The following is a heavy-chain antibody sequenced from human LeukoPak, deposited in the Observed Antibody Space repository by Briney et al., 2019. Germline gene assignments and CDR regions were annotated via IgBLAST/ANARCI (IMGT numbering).Heavy chain of an antibody. Sequence: ASVKVSCKAAGYTFTSYGISWVRQAPGQGLEWMAWISPYNGDTNYAQRLQGRVTLTTDTSTTTAYMELRSLRSDDTAVYYCALRPAAIPYCFDYWGQGTLVTISS. CDR1: GYTFTSYG. CDR3: ALRPAAIPYCFDY. D-gene: IGHD2-2*01. V-gene: IGHV1-18*04. J-gene: IGHJ4*02. CDR2: ISPYNGDT.